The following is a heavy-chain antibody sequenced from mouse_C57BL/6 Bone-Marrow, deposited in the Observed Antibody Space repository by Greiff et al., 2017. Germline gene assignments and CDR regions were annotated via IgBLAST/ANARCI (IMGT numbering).Heavy chain of an antibody. CDR3: ARSGGYGFAY. CDR1: GFTFSDYG. Sequence: EVHLVESGGGLVKPGGSLKLSCAASGFTFSDYGMHWVRQAPEKGLEWVAYISSGSSTIYYADTVKGRFTISRDNAKNNLFLQMTSLRSEDTAMYYCARSGGYGFAYWGQGTLVTVSA. V-gene: IGHV5-17*01. D-gene: IGHD2-14*01. CDR2: ISSGSSTI. J-gene: IGHJ3*01.